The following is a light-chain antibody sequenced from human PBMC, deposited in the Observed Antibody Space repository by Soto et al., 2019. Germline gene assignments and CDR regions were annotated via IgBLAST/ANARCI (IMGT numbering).Light chain of an antibody. CDR3: SSYTSMSTVI. Sequence: QSALTQPASVFGSTGQSITISCTGTSSDIGGYNYVSWYQQHPGDAPKLTIYEVTNRPSGVSHRFSGSKSGNTASLTISGLQAEDEADYYCSSYTSMSTVIFGGGTQLTVL. V-gene: IGLV2-14*01. CDR1: SSDIGGYNY. J-gene: IGLJ2*01. CDR2: EVT.